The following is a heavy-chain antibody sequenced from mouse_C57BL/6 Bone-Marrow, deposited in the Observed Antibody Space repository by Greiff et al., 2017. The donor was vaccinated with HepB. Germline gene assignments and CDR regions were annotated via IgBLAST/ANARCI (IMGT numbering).Heavy chain of an antibody. CDR3: AREAIYYGMDY. Sequence: QVQLQQPGAELVKPGASVKLSCKASGYTFTSYWMQWVKQRPGQDLEWIGEIDPSDSYTNYNQKFKGKATLTVDTSSSTAYMQLSSLTSEDSAVYYCAREAIYYGMDYWGQGTSVTVSS. V-gene: IGHV1-50*01. CDR2: IDPSDSYT. CDR1: GYTFTSYW. J-gene: IGHJ4*01.